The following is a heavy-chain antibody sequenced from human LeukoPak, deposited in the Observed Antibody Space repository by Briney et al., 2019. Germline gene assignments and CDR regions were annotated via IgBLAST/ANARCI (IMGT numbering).Heavy chain of an antibody. D-gene: IGHD4-23*01. CDR3: AKKETTVVTGGFDY. CDR1: GFTFSSYG. Sequence: GGSLRLSCTASGFTFSSYGMNWVRQAPGKGLEWLSYISTSSSTIYYADSVKGRFTISRDNAKNSLYLQMNSLRAEDTAVYYCAKKETTVVTGGFDYWGQGTLVTVSS. J-gene: IGHJ4*02. V-gene: IGHV3-48*01. CDR2: ISTSSSTI.